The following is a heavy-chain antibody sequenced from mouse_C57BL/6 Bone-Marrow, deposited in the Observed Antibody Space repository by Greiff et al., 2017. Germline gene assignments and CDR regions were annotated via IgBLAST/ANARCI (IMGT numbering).Heavy chain of an antibody. D-gene: IGHD2-5*01. CDR2: ISSGSSTI. V-gene: IGHV5-17*01. CDR1: GFTFSDYG. CDR3: ARLGSNYVYYAMDY. J-gene: IGHJ4*01. Sequence: EVQGVESGGGLVKPGGSLKLSCAASGFTFSDYGMHWVRQAPEKGLEWVAYISSGSSTIYYADTVKGRFTISRDNAKNTLFLQMTSLRSEDTAMYYCARLGSNYVYYAMDYWGQGTSVTVSS.